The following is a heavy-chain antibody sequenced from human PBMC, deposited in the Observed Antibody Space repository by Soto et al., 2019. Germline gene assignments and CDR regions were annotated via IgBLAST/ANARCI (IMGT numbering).Heavy chain of an antibody. CDR2: FYLDDDK. CDR1: GFSLTTSGVG. V-gene: IGHV2-5*02. D-gene: IGHD3-3*01. Sequence: QITLKESGPPVVNPTETLTLTCTFSGFSLTTSGVGGGWVRQSPGKAPEWLALFYLDDDKRYSTSLKSRLTITKDTSKNQVVLTMANVDPADTATYYCAHRVLRTVFGLVTTTAIYFDFWRQGTPVVVSS. J-gene: IGHJ4*02. CDR3: AHRVLRTVFGLVTTTAIYFDF.